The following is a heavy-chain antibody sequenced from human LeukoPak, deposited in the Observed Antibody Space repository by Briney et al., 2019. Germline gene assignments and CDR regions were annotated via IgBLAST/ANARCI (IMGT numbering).Heavy chain of an antibody. CDR3: AHGLRYFGYYYGMDV. V-gene: IGHV4-34*01. D-gene: IGHD3-9*01. CDR1: GGSFSGYY. Sequence: SETLSLTCAVYGGSFSGYYWSWIRQPPGKGLEWIGEINHSGSTNYDPSLKSRVTISVDTSKNQFSLKLSSVTAADTAVYYCAHGLRYFGYYYGMDVWGQGTTVTVSS. J-gene: IGHJ6*02. CDR2: INHSGST.